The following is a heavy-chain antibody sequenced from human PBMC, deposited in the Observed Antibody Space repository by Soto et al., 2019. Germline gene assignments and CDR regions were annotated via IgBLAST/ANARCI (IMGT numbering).Heavy chain of an antibody. V-gene: IGHV3-23*01. D-gene: IGHD1-20*01. CDR3: ATVHNTSRSFDY. CDR1: GFNFNIYA. Sequence: GGSLRLSCAASGFNFNIYAMTWVRQAPGKGLEWVSTTGATGRTTYYADSVKGRFTVSRDNSKNTLDLQMSNLRAEDTAVYYCATVHNTSRSFDYWGQGTLVTV. J-gene: IGHJ4*02. CDR2: TGATGRTT.